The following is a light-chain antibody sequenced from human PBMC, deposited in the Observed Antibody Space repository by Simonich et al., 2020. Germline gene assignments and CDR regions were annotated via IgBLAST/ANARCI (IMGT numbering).Light chain of an antibody. CDR3: MQSIQLPLT. CDR2: EGA. V-gene: IGKV2D-29*02. CDR1: QSLLHCDGKTY. Sequence: DIVMTQTPLSLSVTPGQPASISCKSSQSLLHCDGKTYLYWYLQKPGQSPQLLIYEGANRFSGVPDRFSGSGSGTDFTLKISRVEAEDVGVYYCMQSIQLPLTFGGGTKVEIK. J-gene: IGKJ4*01.